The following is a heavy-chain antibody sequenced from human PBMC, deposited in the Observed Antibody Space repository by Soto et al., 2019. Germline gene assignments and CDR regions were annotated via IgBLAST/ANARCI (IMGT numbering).Heavy chain of an antibody. CDR2: IYHSGST. V-gene: IGHV4-4*02. CDR3: ARNIVVVVAATGSAFDI. D-gene: IGHD2-15*01. J-gene: IGHJ3*02. CDR1: SGSISSSNW. Sequence: QVQLQESGPGLVKPSGTLSLTCAVSSGSISSSNWWSWVRQPPGKGLEWIGEIYHSGSTNYNPSLKSRVTISVDKSKNQFSLKLSSVTAADTAVYYCARNIVVVVAATGSAFDIWGQGTMVTVSS.